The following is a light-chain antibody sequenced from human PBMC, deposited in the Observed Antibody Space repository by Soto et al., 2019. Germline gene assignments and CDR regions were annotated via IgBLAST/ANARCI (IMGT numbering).Light chain of an antibody. J-gene: IGLJ1*01. CDR1: SSNIGAGYA. Sequence: QSVLTQPPSVSGAPGQMVTMSCTGSSSNIGAGYAVHWYQQLPGKAPKLLIYGNTNRPSGVPDRFSGSKSGTSASLAITGLQAEDEADYYCQSYDSSLSASYVFGGGTKVTVL. V-gene: IGLV1-40*01. CDR3: QSYDSSLSASYV. CDR2: GNT.